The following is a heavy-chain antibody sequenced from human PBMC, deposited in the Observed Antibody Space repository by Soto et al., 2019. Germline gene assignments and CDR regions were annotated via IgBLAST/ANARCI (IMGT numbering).Heavy chain of an antibody. Sequence: ASVTGSCGASGDSFTTYDVNWLRQATGHGLEWMGWINPNSGNIGYAQRFQGRVTMTRDTAIRTAYMEVSSLRSDDTAVYYCARGRASGSYYLLDYWGQGTLVTVSS. V-gene: IGHV1-8*01. CDR2: INPNSGNI. CDR1: GDSFTTYD. J-gene: IGHJ4*02. D-gene: IGHD3-10*01. CDR3: ARGRASGSYYLLDY.